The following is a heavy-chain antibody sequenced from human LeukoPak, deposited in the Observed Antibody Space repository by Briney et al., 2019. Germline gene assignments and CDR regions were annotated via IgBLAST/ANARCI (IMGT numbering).Heavy chain of an antibody. CDR3: ARSRKDSTTATGWFGP. Sequence: PSETLSLTCTVSGGSITSYYWSWIRQSPGRGLEWIGYIYDGGNTVYNPSLESRVTISVDMSKNQFSLRLTSVTAADTALYYCARSRKDSTTATGWFGPWGRGTLVT. CDR2: IYDGGNT. V-gene: IGHV4-59*08. D-gene: IGHD4-17*01. CDR1: GGSITSYY. J-gene: IGHJ5*02.